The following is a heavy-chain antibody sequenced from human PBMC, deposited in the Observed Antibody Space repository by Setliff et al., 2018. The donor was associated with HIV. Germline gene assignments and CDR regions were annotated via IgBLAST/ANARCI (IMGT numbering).Heavy chain of an antibody. V-gene: IGHV1-2*02. CDR3: ARGGTYYYTSGNYMSLTNNYFDP. Sequence: ASVKVSFKASGYTFTDYNIHGVRQAPGQGLEWMGWINPKSGGTNYVQNFQGRVSMTRDTSITTAYMELNRLRSDDTAVYYCARGGTYYYTSGNYMSLTNNYFDPWGQGTLVTVSS. D-gene: IGHD3-10*01. J-gene: IGHJ5*02. CDR1: GYTFTDYN. CDR2: INPKSGGT.